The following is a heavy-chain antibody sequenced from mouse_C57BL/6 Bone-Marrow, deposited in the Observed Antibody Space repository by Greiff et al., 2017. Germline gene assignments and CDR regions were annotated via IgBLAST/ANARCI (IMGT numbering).Heavy chain of an antibody. CDR3: APANWDPFDY. J-gene: IGHJ2*01. V-gene: IGHV1-81*01. CDR1: GYTFTSYG. Sequence: QVQLQQSGAELARPGASVKLSCKASGYTFTSYGISWVKQRTGQGLEWIGEIYPRSGNTYYNEKFKGKATLTADKSSSTAYMELRRLTSEDSAGYFCAPANWDPFDYGGQGTTLTVSS. CDR2: IYPRSGNT. D-gene: IGHD4-1*01.